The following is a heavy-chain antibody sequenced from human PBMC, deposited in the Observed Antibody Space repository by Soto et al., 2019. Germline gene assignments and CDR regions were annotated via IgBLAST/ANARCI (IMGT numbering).Heavy chain of an antibody. Sequence: GGSLRLSCAASGFAFSSYVLHWVRRAPGKGPEWVSAIGTGGDTYYADSVMGRFTISRDNAKKSLYLQMNSLIAEDMAVYYCARDLGTMVRGVIQDLVQFDYWGQGTLVTVSS. CDR1: GFAFSSYV. CDR2: IGTGGDT. V-gene: IGHV3-13*01. D-gene: IGHD3-10*01. CDR3: ARDLGTMVRGVIQDLVQFDY. J-gene: IGHJ4*02.